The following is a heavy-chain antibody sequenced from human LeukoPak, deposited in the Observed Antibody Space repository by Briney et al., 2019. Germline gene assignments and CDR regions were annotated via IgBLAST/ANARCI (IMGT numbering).Heavy chain of an antibody. V-gene: IGHV3-30*04. J-gene: IGHJ4*02. CDR1: GFTFNKYA. Sequence: GGSLRLSCAASGFTFNKYAMCWVRQAPGKGLEFLAVISYDGSAKYYADSVKGRFTISRDNSKNFLDLQMNSLRLDDTAVYYCARERTPKHYYGSGTYDRYFDHWGQGTLVTVSS. CDR3: ARERTPKHYYGSGTYDRYFDH. D-gene: IGHD3-10*01. CDR2: ISYDGSAK.